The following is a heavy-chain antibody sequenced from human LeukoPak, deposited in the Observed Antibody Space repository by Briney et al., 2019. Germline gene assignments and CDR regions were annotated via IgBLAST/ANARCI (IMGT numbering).Heavy chain of an antibody. Sequence: ASVKVSCKASGYTFTGFAHSWVRQAPGQGLEWMGWFSAYNGNTNYAQKMQGKVTMTTKTSTSTAYLELRSLRFDATAVYFCARHDYGDSGFDFDYWGQGTLVTVSS. J-gene: IGHJ4*02. V-gene: IGHV1-18*01. CDR3: ARHDYGDSGFDFDY. CDR1: GYTFTGFA. CDR2: FSAYNGNT. D-gene: IGHD4-17*01.